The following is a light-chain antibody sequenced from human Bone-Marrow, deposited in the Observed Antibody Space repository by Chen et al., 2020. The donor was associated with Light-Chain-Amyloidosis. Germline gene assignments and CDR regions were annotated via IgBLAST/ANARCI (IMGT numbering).Light chain of an antibody. CDR3: QSADSSGTYEVI. Sequence: SYELTQPPSVSVSPGQTARITCSGDDLPTKYAYWYQHEPGQAPVLVIHRDTERPSGISERFSGSSSGTTATLTISGVQAEDEADYHCQSADSSGTYEVIFGGGTKLTGL. V-gene: IGLV3-25*03. J-gene: IGLJ2*01. CDR1: DLPTKY. CDR2: RDT.